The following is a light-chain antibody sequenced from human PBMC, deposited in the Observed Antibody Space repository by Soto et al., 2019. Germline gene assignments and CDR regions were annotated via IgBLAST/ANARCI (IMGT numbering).Light chain of an antibody. CDR3: QQSYSIPYT. CDR1: QSISSY. J-gene: IGKJ2*01. V-gene: IGKV1-39*01. CDR2: ATS. Sequence: DIQMTQSPSSLSPSVGDRVTITCRPSQSISSYLNWYQQKPGKAPKLLIYATSSLESGVPSRFSGSGSGTDFTLTISSXQPEDFATYYCQQSYSIPYTFGQGTKLEIK.